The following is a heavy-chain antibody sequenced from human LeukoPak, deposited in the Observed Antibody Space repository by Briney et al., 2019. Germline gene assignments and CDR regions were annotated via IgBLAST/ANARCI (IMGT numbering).Heavy chain of an antibody. Sequence: SVKVSCKASGGTFSSYAISWVRQAPGQGLEWMGGIIPIFGTANYAQKFQGRVTITADESTSTAYMELSGLRSEDTAVYYCARGGDYYDSSGYYNYWGQGTLVTVSS. CDR2: IIPIFGTA. J-gene: IGHJ4*02. CDR1: GGTFSSYA. V-gene: IGHV1-69*13. D-gene: IGHD3-22*01. CDR3: ARGGDYYDSSGYYNY.